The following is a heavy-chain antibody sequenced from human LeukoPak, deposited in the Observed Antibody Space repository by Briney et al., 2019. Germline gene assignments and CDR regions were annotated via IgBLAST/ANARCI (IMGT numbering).Heavy chain of an antibody. CDR3: ARGRGVTMVRGVIMRNWFDP. J-gene: IGHJ5*02. D-gene: IGHD3-10*01. Sequence: PSETLSLTCAVYGGSFSGYYWSGIRQPPGKGLEWIGEINHSGSTNYNPSLKSRVTISVDTSKNQFSLKLSSVTAADTAVYYCARGRGVTMVRGVIMRNWFDPWGQGTLVTVSS. CDR2: INHSGST. V-gene: IGHV4-34*01. CDR1: GGSFSGYY.